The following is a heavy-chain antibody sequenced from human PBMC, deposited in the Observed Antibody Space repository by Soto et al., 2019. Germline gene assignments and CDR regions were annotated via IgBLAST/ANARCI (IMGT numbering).Heavy chain of an antibody. J-gene: IGHJ4*02. D-gene: IGHD4-4*01. Sequence: QVQLVQSGAEVKKPGASMKVSCKASGYSFTSYGLSWVRQAPGQGLEWMGWISTYNGNRNYAQKVHGRVTMTTDTSTSTAYMELRSLRSDGTAVYYCARVNSNSFDYWGQGSLVTVSS. CDR2: ISTYNGNR. V-gene: IGHV1-18*01. CDR1: GYSFTSYG. CDR3: ARVNSNSFDY.